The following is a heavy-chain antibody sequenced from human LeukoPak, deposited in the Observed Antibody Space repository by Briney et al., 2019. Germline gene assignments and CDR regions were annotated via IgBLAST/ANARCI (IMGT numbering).Heavy chain of an antibody. V-gene: IGHV5-51*01. D-gene: IGHD4-23*01. CDR2: IYPGDSDT. CDR1: GYSFTSYW. J-gene: IGHJ3*02. CDR3: ASSLVVTLRSDAFDI. Sequence: GESLKISCKGSGYSFTSYWIGWVRQMPGKGLEWMGIIYPGDSDTRYSPSFQRQATISADKSISTAYLQWSSLKASDTAMYYCASSLVVTLRSDAFDIWGQGTMVTVSS.